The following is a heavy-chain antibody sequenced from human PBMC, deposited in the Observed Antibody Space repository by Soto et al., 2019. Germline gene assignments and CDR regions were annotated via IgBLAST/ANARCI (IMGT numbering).Heavy chain of an antibody. CDR1: GCTFSSYG. J-gene: IGHJ6*02. CDR2: ISYDGSNK. CDR3: AKDRVVTPPYYGMDV. V-gene: IGHV3-30*18. Sequence: GGSLRLSCAASGCTFSSYGMHWVRQAPGKGLEWVAVISYDGSNKYYADSVKGRFTISRDNSKNTLYLQMNSLRAEDTAVYYCAKDRVVTPPYYGMDVWGQGTTVTVSS. D-gene: IGHD3-3*01.